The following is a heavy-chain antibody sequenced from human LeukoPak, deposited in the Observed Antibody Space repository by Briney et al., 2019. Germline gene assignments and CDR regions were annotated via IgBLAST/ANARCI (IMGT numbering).Heavy chain of an antibody. J-gene: IGHJ5*02. D-gene: IGHD3-10*01. V-gene: IGHV3-7*01. Sequence: GGSLRLSCAASGFTFSSYWTNWVRQAPGKGLEWVANIKQDGSEKDYVDSVKGRFTISRDNAKNSLYLQMNSLRAEDTAVYYCAGGTTMVRGVTAYTKYNWFDPWGQGTLVTVSS. CDR1: GFTFSSYW. CDR3: AGGTTMVRGVTAYTKYNWFDP. CDR2: IKQDGSEK.